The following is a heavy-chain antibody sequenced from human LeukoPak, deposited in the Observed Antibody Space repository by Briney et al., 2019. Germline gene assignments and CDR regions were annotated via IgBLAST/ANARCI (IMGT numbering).Heavy chain of an antibody. V-gene: IGHV3-23*01. CDR2: ISGSGGST. Sequence: GGSLRLSCAASGFNFSSYAMSWVRQAPGKGLGWVSAISGSGGSTYYADSVKGRFTISRDNSKNTLYLQMNSLRAEDTAVYYCAKDQKGSWYALFDPWGQGTLVTVSS. D-gene: IGHD6-13*01. CDR1: GFNFSSYA. CDR3: AKDQKGSWYALFDP. J-gene: IGHJ5*02.